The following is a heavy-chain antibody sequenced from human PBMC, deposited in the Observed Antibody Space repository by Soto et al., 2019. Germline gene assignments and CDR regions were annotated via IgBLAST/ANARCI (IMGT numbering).Heavy chain of an antibody. V-gene: IGHV1-18*01. J-gene: IGHJ6*02. CDR1: GYTFTTYD. D-gene: IGHD3-22*01. CDR2: ISAYNGNT. Sequence: QVQLVQSGGEVKKPGASVKVSCKASGYTFTTYDLSWVRQAPGQGLEWMGWISAYNGNTNYAQNLQGRVTMTTDTSTSTAYMDLRSLISDDTAVYYCARVIGYYYHMDVWGQGTTVTVSS. CDR3: ARVIGYYYHMDV.